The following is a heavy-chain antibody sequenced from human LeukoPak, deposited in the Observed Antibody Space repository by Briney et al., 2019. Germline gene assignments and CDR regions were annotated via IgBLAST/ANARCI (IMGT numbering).Heavy chain of an antibody. Sequence: GGSLRLSCAASGFTFSSYAMHWVRQAPGKGLEWVAVISYDGSNKYYADSVKGRFTISRDNSKNTLYLQMNSLRAEDTAVYYCARERCSSTSCRRKPAYWGQGTLVTVSS. CDR3: ARERCSSTSCRRKPAY. CDR1: GFTFSSYA. CDR2: ISYDGSNK. V-gene: IGHV3-30*04. J-gene: IGHJ4*02. D-gene: IGHD2-2*01.